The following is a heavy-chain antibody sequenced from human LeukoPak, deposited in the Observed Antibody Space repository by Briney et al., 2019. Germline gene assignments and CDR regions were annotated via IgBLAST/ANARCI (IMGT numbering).Heavy chain of an antibody. V-gene: IGHV1-69*05. CDR3: ARGPRGVGYCTNGVCYRSYYYYMDV. Sequence: ASVKVSCKASGYTFTSYDINWVRQAPGQGLEWMGGIIPIFGTANYAQKLQGRVTITTDESKSTAYMELSSLRSEDTAVYYCARGPRGVGYCTNGVCYRSYYYYMDVWGKGTTVTVSS. CDR2: IIPIFGTA. CDR1: GYTFTSYD. D-gene: IGHD2-8*01. J-gene: IGHJ6*03.